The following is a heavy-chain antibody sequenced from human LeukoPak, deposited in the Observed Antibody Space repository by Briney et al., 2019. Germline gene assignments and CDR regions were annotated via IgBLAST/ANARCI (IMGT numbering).Heavy chain of an antibody. Sequence: SETLSLTCAVSGYSISSGYYWGWIRQPPGKGLEWIGSIYHSGSTYYNPSLKSRVTISVDTSKNQFSLKLISVTAADTAVYYCEKGPGYSSGWYLYWGQGTLVTVSS. CDR2: IYHSGST. CDR3: EKGPGYSSGWYLY. J-gene: IGHJ4*02. V-gene: IGHV4-38-2*01. CDR1: GYSISSGYY. D-gene: IGHD6-19*01.